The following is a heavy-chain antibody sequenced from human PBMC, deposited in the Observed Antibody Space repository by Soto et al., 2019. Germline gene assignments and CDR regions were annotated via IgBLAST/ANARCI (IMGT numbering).Heavy chain of an antibody. J-gene: IGHJ6*03. CDR2: INWNSGSI. CDR1: GFTFGDYA. D-gene: IGHD3-10*01. CDR3: AKAFHNYSDMDV. V-gene: IGHV3-9*01. Sequence: EVQLVESGGGLVQPGRSLRLSCAASGFTFGDYAMHWIRQPPGKGLEWVSGINWNSGSIIYADSVKGRFTIFRDNAKNSLYLQMNSLRAEDTALYYCAKAFHNYSDMDVWGKGTTVTVSS.